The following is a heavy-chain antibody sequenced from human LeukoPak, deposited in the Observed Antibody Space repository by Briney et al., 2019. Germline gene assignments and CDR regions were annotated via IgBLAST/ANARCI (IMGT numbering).Heavy chain of an antibody. Sequence: GGSLRLSCAASGFTFSDAWMSWVRQAPGKGLEWVGRIKRTVEGGTTQYDAPVKDRFTISRDDSKNTVYLQMNRMKTDDTDVDYCMTDGFGVRRTDYWGRGTLVTVSS. D-gene: IGHD2-8*01. V-gene: IGHV3-15*01. J-gene: IGHJ4*02. CDR1: GFTFSDAW. CDR2: IKRTVEGGTT. CDR3: MTDGFGVRRTDY.